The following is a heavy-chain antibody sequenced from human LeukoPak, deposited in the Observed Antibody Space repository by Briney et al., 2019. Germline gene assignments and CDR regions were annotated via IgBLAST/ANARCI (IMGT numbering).Heavy chain of an antibody. CDR1: GFTFSSYA. J-gene: IGHJ4*02. Sequence: GGSLRLSCAASGFTFSSYAMNWVRQAPGKGLEWVSTIGGSGGSTYYADSVKGRFTISRDNSKNTLYLQMNSLRAEDTAVYYYAKGIGGNNRRLFDYWGQGTLVTVSS. CDR2: IGGSGGST. V-gene: IGHV3-23*01. D-gene: IGHD1/OR15-1a*01. CDR3: AKGIGGNNRRLFDY.